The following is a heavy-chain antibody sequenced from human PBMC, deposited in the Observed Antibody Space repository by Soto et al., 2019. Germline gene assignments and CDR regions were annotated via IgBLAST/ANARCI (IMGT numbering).Heavy chain of an antibody. D-gene: IGHD6-13*01. CDR2: INWNGGST. J-gene: IGHJ6*02. CDR3: ARGAAAGHYYYGMDV. CDR1: GFTFDDYG. V-gene: IGHV3-20*04. Sequence: GGSLRLSCAASGFTFDDYGMSWVRQAPGKGLEWVSGINWNGGSTGYADSVKGRFTISRDNAKNSLYLQMNSLRAEDTALYYCARGAAAGHYYYGMDVWGQGTTVTVSS.